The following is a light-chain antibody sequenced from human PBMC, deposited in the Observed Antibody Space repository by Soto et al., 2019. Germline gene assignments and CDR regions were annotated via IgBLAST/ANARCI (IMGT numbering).Light chain of an antibody. CDR1: SGRIGSDY. J-gene: IGLJ3*02. CDR2: EDK. V-gene: IGLV6-57*01. Sequence: NFMLTQPHSVSESPGQTVTMSCTRSSGRIGSDYVQWYQQRPGSSPTTIIYEDKKRPSGVPDRFSGSTDSSSNSASLIISGLRSEDEADYYCQSYDGANWVFGGGTKVTVL. CDR3: QSYDGANWV.